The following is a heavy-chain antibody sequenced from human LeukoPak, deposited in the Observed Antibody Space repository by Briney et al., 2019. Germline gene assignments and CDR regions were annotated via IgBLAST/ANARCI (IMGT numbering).Heavy chain of an antibody. CDR2: IYTSGST. D-gene: IGHD2-15*01. CDR1: GGSISSYY. V-gene: IGHV4-4*09. J-gene: IGHJ5*02. Sequence: SETLSLTCTVSGGSISSYYWSWIRQPPGKGLEWIGYIYTSGSTNSNPSLKSRVTISVDTSKNQFSLKLSSVTAADTAVYYCARALGYCSGGSCYSFHSNWFDPWGQGTLVTVSS. CDR3: ARALGYCSGGSCYSFHSNWFDP.